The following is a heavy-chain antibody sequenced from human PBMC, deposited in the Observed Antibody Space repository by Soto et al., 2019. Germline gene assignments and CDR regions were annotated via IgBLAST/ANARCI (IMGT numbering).Heavy chain of an antibody. Sequence: ASVKVSCKASGYTFTSYGISWVRQAPGQGLEWMGWISAYNGNTNYAQKLQGRVTMTTDTSTSTAYMELRSLRSDDTAVYYCARDQQYQLPSYYYYYYGMDVWGQGTTVTVS. J-gene: IGHJ6*02. CDR3: ARDQQYQLPSYYYYYYGMDV. CDR2: ISAYNGNT. D-gene: IGHD2-2*01. CDR1: GYTFTSYG. V-gene: IGHV1-18*01.